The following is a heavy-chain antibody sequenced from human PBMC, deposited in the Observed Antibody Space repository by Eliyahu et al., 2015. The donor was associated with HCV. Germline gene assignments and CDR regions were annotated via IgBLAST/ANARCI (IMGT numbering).Heavy chain of an antibody. J-gene: IGHJ5*02. Sequence: QVQLQESGPGLVKPSETLSLTCTVPGGSIRTYYWXWVRQPPGKGLEWVGYIFSSGSTNYNPSLKSRVTMSLDMSKNQVSLKLSSVTAADTAVYYCSSGGGGIAVAGTGGWFDPWGQGTLVTVSP. CDR3: SSGGGGIAVAGTGGWFDP. D-gene: IGHD6-19*01. CDR1: GGSIRTYY. V-gene: IGHV4-59*01. CDR2: IFSSGST.